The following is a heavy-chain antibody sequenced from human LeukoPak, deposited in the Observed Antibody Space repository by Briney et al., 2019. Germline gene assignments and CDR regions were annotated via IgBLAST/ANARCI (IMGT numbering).Heavy chain of an antibody. V-gene: IGHV3-30-3*01. CDR3: ARPIDNGSGSYYFDY. CDR2: ISYDGSNE. CDR1: GFTFSYYA. J-gene: IGHJ4*02. D-gene: IGHD3-10*01. Sequence: GGSLRLSCAASGFTFSYYAMHWVRQAPGKGLEWVAVISYDGSNEYYADSVKGLFTISRDNSKNTLSLQMNTLRPEDTAVYYCARPIDNGSGSYYFDYWGQGTLVTVSS.